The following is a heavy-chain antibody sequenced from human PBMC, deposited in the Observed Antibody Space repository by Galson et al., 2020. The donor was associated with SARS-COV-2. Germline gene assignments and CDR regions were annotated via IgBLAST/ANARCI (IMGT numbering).Heavy chain of an antibody. CDR3: AGLGANIL. CDR1: GFIFNNFG. D-gene: IGHD1-26*01. CDR2: ISGGGGTT. Sequence: GESLKISCVGPGFIFNNFGMKWVRQGPGKGPEWGSGISGGGGTTYYADPVKGRFTIPRDNSKSTLYPQMNSLRPEDTAVYYCAGLGANILWGQGTLVTVSS. V-gene: IGHV3-23*01. J-gene: IGHJ4*02.